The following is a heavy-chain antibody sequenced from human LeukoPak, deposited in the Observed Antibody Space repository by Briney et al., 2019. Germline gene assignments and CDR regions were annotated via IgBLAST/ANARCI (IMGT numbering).Heavy chain of an antibody. CDR3: ARAGYCSSTSCYWDYYYGMDV. J-gene: IGHJ6*02. V-gene: IGHV3-7*01. CDR1: GFTFSSNW. Sequence: PGGSLRLSCATSGFTFSSNWMSWVRHVPGRGLDWVANIKPDGSAEYYAASVKGRFTVSRDNAKNSLYLQMNSLRVEDTAVYYCARAGYCSSTSCYWDYYYGMDVWGQGATVTVSS. D-gene: IGHD2-2*01. CDR2: IKPDGSAE.